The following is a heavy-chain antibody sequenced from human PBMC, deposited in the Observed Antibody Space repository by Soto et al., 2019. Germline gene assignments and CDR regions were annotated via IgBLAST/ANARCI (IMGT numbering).Heavy chain of an antibody. V-gene: IGHV4-61*01. CDR3: ARMSRTVNC. CDR1: GEDMTSSSYV. J-gene: IGHJ4*02. Sequence: EPLSVTSTDAGEDMTSSSYVLSWIRQSPGRGLEYIGYTYYNGRTNYNPSLQSRVTISVDTSTSQFSLNLTSVTSGDTAVYYCARMSRTVNCWGQGTPVHASS. D-gene: IGHD4-17*01. CDR2: TYYNGRT.